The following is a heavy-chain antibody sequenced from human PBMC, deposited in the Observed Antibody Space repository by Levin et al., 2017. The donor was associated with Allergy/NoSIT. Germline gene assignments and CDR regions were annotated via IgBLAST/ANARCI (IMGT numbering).Heavy chain of an antibody. CDR3: ARMYYYDSSGYSPKVPFDY. CDR2: IKQDGSEK. Sequence: GGSLRLSCAASGFTFSSYWMSWVRQAPGKGLEWVANIKQDGSEKYYVDSVKGRFTISRDNAKNSLYLQMNSLRAEDTAVYYCARMYYYDSSGYSPKVPFDYWGQETLVTVSS. V-gene: IGHV3-7*01. CDR1: GFTFSSYW. J-gene: IGHJ4*02. D-gene: IGHD3-22*01.